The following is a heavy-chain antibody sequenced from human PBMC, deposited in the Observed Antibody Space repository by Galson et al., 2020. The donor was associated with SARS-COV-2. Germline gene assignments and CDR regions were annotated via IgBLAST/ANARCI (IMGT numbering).Heavy chain of an antibody. V-gene: IGHV3-23*05. Sequence: GESLKISCAASGFTFSSCAMSWVRQAPGKGLEWVSSIGTGTYYADSVKGRFTISRDISKSTVYLQVNSLRAEDTAVYYCAKRFLRSSGYYAFDYWGQGTLVSVSS. CDR3: AKRFLRSSGYYAFDY. D-gene: IGHD3-22*01. CDR1: GFTFSSCA. J-gene: IGHJ4*02. CDR2: IGTGT.